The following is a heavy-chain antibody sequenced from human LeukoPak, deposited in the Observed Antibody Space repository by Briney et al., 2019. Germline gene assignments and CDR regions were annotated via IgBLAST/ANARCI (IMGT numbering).Heavy chain of an antibody. Sequence: GGSLRLSCAASGFTFSDYYMSWIRQAPGKGLEWVSYISSSGSTIYYADSVKGRFTISRDNAKNSLYLQMDSLRAEDTAVYYCARVALGSYNWFDPWGQGTLVTVSS. D-gene: IGHD3-16*01. CDR1: GFTFSDYY. CDR2: ISSSGSTI. J-gene: IGHJ5*02. V-gene: IGHV3-11*01. CDR3: ARVALGSYNWFDP.